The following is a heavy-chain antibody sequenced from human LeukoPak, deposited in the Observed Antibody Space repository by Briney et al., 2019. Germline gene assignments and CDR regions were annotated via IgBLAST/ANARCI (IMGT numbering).Heavy chain of an antibody. CDR3: ARENYYDSSGYSPSDY. D-gene: IGHD3-22*01. CDR2: ISSSSSYI. J-gene: IGHJ4*02. CDR1: GFTFSSYS. Sequence: GGSLRLSCAASGFTFSSYSMNWVRQAPGKGLEWVSSISSSSSYIYYADSVKGRFTISRDNAKNSLYLQMNSLRAEDTAVYYCARENYYDSSGYSPSDYWGQGTLVTVSS. V-gene: IGHV3-21*01.